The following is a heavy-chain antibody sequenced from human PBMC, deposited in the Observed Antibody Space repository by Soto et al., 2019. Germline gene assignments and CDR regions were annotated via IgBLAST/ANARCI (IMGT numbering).Heavy chain of an antibody. Sequence: QVQLVESGGGLVRPGGSLRLSCEASGFTFRDYYMTWFRQAPGKGLEWLSYIDSSTKYTNYADSVKGRFTISRYNAKHALYPQMNSLRSGDTAVYYCARDYYYTMAVWGQGTMVTVSS. CDR1: GFTFRDYY. CDR2: IDSSTKYT. CDR3: ARDYYYTMAV. J-gene: IGHJ6*02. V-gene: IGHV3-11*05.